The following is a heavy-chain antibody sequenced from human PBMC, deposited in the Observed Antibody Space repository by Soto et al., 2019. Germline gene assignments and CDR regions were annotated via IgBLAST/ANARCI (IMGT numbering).Heavy chain of an antibody. V-gene: IGHV4-59*01. CDR3: ARGRVVVPAAVMLNCLDP. D-gene: IGHD2-2*01. CDR2: IYYSGST. CDR1: GGSISSYY. J-gene: IGHJ5*02. Sequence: SETLSLTCTVSGGSISSYYWSWIRQPPGKGLEWIGYIYYSGSTNYNTSLKSRVTISVDTSKNHFSLKLSSVTAADTAVYYCARGRVVVPAAVMLNCLDPWGQGALVTVSS.